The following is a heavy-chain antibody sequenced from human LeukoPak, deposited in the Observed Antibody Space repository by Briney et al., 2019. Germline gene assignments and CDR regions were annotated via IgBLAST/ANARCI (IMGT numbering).Heavy chain of an antibody. J-gene: IGHJ6*02. CDR2: VSYSGWT. D-gene: IGHD2-21*01. CDR3: GRRGTYSPAGLDV. CDR1: GGSISDRDNF. Sequence: SETPSLTCSVSGGSISDRDNFWDWIRQPPGKGLEWVGSVSYSGWTYYSPSLKSRVSISVDSSKNQFPLKVRSVTAADTALYYCGRRGTYSPAGLDVWGQGTTVTVSS. V-gene: IGHV4-39*01.